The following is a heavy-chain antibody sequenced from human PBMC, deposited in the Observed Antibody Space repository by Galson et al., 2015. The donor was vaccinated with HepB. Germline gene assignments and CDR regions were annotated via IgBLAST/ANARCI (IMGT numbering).Heavy chain of an antibody. V-gene: IGHV3-73*01. CDR1: GFTFSGSA. CDR3: TSLDSSGYLY. Sequence: SLRLSCAASGFTFSGSAMHWVRQASGKGLEWVGRIRSKAISDATTCAASVKGRFSISRDDSKNTAYLQMNSLKTEDTAMYYCTSLDSSGYLYWSQGTLVTVSS. J-gene: IGHJ4*02. CDR2: IRSKAISDAT. D-gene: IGHD3-22*01.